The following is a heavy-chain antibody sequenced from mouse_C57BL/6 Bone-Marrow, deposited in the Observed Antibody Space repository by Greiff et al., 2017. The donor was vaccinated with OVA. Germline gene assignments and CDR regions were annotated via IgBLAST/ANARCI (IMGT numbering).Heavy chain of an antibody. J-gene: IGHJ3*01. CDR3: TRYTTVREFAY. D-gene: IGHD1-1*01. Sequence: VQLQQSGAELVRPGASVTLSCKASGYTFPAYEMPWVKQTPVHGLEWIGAIDPESGGTAYNQKLKGKTILTADKSSSTAYMELRSLTSEDSAVYYCTRYTTVREFAYGGQGTLVTVSA. CDR2: IDPESGGT. V-gene: IGHV1-15*01. CDR1: GYTFPAYE.